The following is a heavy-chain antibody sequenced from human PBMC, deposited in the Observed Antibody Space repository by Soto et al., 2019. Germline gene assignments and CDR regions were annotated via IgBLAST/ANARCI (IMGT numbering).Heavy chain of an antibody. CDR1: GFTFSSYW. V-gene: IGHV3-74*01. CDR2: ISTDASST. Sequence: EVQLVESGGGLVQPGGSLRLSCAASGFTFSSYWMHWVRQAPGKGLVWVSSISTDASSTSYADPVKGRFTISRDNAKNTLYRQKISVRAEDTAVYYCARLPNKSPQNWGKGTQVSVSP. J-gene: IGHJ1*01. CDR3: ARLPNKSPQN.